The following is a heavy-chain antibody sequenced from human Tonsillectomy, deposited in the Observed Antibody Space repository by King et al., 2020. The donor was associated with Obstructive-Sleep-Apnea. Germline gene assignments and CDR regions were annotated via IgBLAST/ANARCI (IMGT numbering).Heavy chain of an antibody. Sequence: VQLQESGPGLVKPSQTLSLTCTVSGGSISSGDYNWNWIRQPPGKGLEWIGYINYSGSTHYNPSLKSRLIISVDTSKNQFSLKLSSVTAADPAVYYCARSPKLIWFGELSTFDYWGQGTLVTVSS. D-gene: IGHD3-10*01. V-gene: IGHV4-30-4*01. CDR2: INYSGST. J-gene: IGHJ4*02. CDR1: GGSISSGDYN. CDR3: ARSPKLIWFGELSTFDY.